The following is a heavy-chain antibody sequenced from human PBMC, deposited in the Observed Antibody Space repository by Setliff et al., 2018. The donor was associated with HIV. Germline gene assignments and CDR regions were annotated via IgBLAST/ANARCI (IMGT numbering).Heavy chain of an antibody. CDR1: GSTFSTYW. CDR3: ARRQWELKYYYGMDV. J-gene: IGHJ6*02. V-gene: IGHV3-66*01. CDR2: IYSDGNT. D-gene: IGHD1-26*01. Sequence: GGSLRLSCTASGSTFSTYWMTWFRQAPGKGLEWVSLIYSDGNTYYADSVKGRFTISRDNAKNTLYLQMNSLRAEDTAVYYCARRQWELKYYYGMDVWGQGTTVTV.